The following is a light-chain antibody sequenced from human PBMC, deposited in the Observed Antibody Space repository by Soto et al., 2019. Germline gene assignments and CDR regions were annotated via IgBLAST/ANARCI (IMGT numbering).Light chain of an antibody. J-gene: IGKJ5*01. CDR1: QSVSSNF. CDR3: QQYGSSPIT. CDR2: ETS. V-gene: IGKV3-20*01. Sequence: EIVLTQSPGTLSLSPGERATLSCRASQSVSSNFLAWHQQKPGQAPRLLMYETSSRATGIPERFSGSGSGTDFTLTIHRLEPEDSAVYYCQQYGSSPITFGQGTRLEIK.